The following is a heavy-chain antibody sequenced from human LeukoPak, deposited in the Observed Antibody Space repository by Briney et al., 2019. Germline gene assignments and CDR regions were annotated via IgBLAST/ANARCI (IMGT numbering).Heavy chain of an antibody. Sequence: KSSETLSLTCAVSGYSINSGYYWGWIRQPPGKGLEWIGSIYHSGSTYYNPSLKSRVTISVDTSKNQFSLKLSSVTAADTAVYYCARQVPAYYDFWSGQLHYFDYWGQGTLVTVSS. CDR2: IYHSGST. V-gene: IGHV4-38-2*01. J-gene: IGHJ4*02. CDR3: ARQVPAYYDFWSGQLHYFDY. CDR1: GYSINSGYY. D-gene: IGHD3-3*01.